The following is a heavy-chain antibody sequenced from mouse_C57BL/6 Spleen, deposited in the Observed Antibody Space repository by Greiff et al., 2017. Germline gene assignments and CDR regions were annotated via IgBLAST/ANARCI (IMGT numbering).Heavy chain of an antibody. J-gene: IGHJ3*01. V-gene: IGHV1-9*01. CDR3: EKKDSNSDPFAY. CDR1: GYTFTGYW. CDR2: ILPGSGST. D-gene: IGHD3-3*01. Sequence: QVQLQQSGPELMKPGASVKLSCKATGYTFTGYWIEWVKQRHGHGLEWIGEILPGSGSTNYNEKFKGKATFTADTSSNTAYMQLSSLTTEDSADYYLEKKDSNSDPFAYWGQGTLVTVSA.